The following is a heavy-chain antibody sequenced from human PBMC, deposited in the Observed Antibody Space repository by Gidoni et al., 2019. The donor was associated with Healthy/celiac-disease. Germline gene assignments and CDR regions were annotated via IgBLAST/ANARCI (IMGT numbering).Heavy chain of an antibody. CDR2: FDPEDGET. Sequence: QVQLVQSGAEVKKPGASVKVSCKVPGYTTTELSMHWVRQAPGKGLEWMGGFDPEDGETIYAQKFQGRVTMTEDTSTDTAYMELSSLRSEDTAVYYCATGLIVGATTALRYWGQGTLVTVSS. V-gene: IGHV1-24*01. CDR3: ATGLIVGATTALRY. D-gene: IGHD1-26*01. CDR1: GYTTTELS. J-gene: IGHJ4*02.